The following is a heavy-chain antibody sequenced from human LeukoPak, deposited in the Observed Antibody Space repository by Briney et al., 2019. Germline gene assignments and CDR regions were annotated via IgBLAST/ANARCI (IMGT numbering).Heavy chain of an antibody. CDR3: TKDLSFWDN. CDR2: ISASGGSR. V-gene: IGHV3-23*01. Sequence: GGSLRLSCAASGLTVIRSAMSWVRQAPGKGLEWVSTISASGGSRYYADSVKGRFTIARDSSKNTLYLQMNSLRVEDTAIYYCTKDLSFWDNWGQGTLVTVSS. D-gene: IGHD3-3*01. J-gene: IGHJ4*02. CDR1: GLTVIRSA.